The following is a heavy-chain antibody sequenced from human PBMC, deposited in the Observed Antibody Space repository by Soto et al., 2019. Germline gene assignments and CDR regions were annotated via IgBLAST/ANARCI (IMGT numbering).Heavy chain of an antibody. J-gene: IGHJ4*02. CDR1: GFYFNNYG. CDR3: AGEDSIIIPAVSDF. CDR2: VTKSDYT. V-gene: IGHV3-21*01. D-gene: IGHD2-2*01. Sequence: GGSLRLSCTVSGFYFNNYGINWVRQPPGKGLEWVSSVTKSDYTYYSDSVKGRFTISRDNAKNSVSLQMNSLRAEDTAVYYCAGEDSIIIPAVSDFWGQGTLVTVS.